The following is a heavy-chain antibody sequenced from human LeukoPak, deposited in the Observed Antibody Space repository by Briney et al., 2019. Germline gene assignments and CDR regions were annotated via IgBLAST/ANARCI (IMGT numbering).Heavy chain of an antibody. Sequence: ASVKVSCKASGYTFTSYDINWVRRATGQGLEWMGWMNPNSGNTGYAQKFQGRVTMTRNTSISTAYMELSSLRSEDTAVYYCARGRWEYYDSSGYYTDYWGQGTLVTVSS. CDR1: GYTFTSYD. CDR2: MNPNSGNT. D-gene: IGHD3-22*01. J-gene: IGHJ4*02. CDR3: ARGRWEYYDSSGYYTDY. V-gene: IGHV1-8*01.